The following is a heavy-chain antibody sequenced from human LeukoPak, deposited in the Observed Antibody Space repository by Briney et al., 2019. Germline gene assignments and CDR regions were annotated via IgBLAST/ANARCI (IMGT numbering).Heavy chain of an antibody. Sequence: GGSLRLSCVESGFTFRSPWMAWLRQAPEKGLEWVANINEDGSQKYYLGSLTGRFTISRDNAKNSLYLQVNSLSAEDTAMYYCARDGGWHRFDYWGQGTLVTVSS. CDR1: GFTFRSPW. J-gene: IGHJ4*02. D-gene: IGHD6-19*01. CDR3: ARDGGWHRFDY. V-gene: IGHV3-7*03. CDR2: INEDGSQK.